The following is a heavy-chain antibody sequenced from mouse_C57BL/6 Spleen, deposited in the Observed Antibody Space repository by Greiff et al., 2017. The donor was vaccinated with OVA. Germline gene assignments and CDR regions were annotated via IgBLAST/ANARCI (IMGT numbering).Heavy chain of an antibody. CDR3: ARKDYGSRDAMDY. Sequence: VQLQQPGAELVKPGASVKMSCKASGYTFTSYWITWVKQRPGQGLEWIGEIYPGSGSTNYNEKFKSKATLTVDTSSSTAYMQLSSLTSEDSAVYYCARKDYGSRDAMDYWGQGTSVTVSS. V-gene: IGHV1-55*01. CDR2: IYPGSGST. CDR1: GYTFTSYW. J-gene: IGHJ4*01. D-gene: IGHD1-1*01.